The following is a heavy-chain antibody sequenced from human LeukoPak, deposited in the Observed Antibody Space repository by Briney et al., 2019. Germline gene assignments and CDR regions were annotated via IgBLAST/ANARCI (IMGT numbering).Heavy chain of an antibody. J-gene: IGHJ4*02. CDR1: GYTFTGYY. CDR2: INPNSGGT. D-gene: IGHD1-14*01. V-gene: IGHV1-2*02. Sequence: ASVKVSCKASGYTFTGYYMHWVRQAPGQGLEWMGWINPNSGGTNYAQKFQGRVTMTRDTSISTAYMELSRLRSDDTAVYYCARDHPTETAIRGEPIDYWGQGTLVTVSS. CDR3: ARDHPTETAIRGEPIDY.